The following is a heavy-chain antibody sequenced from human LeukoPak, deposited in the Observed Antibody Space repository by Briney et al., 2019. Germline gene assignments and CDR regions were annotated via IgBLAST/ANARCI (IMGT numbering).Heavy chain of an antibody. CDR3: ARAQWPYYYMDV. D-gene: IGHD2-8*01. CDR1: GYTFTGYY. J-gene: IGHJ6*03. V-gene: IGHV1-2*02. CDR2: INPNSGGT. Sequence: ASVKVSCKXSGYTFTGYYMHWVRQAPGQGLEWMGWINPNSGGTNYAQKFQGRVTMTRDTSISTAYMELSRLRSDDTAVYYCARAQWPYYYMDVWGKGTTVTVSS.